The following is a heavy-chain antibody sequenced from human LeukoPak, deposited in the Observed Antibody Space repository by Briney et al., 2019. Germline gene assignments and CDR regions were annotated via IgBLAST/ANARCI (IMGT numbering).Heavy chain of an antibody. CDR3: ARGRAEGVITGTPFDY. CDR2: TYYRSSKWYN. D-gene: IGHD1-20*01. J-gene: IGHJ4*02. Sequence: SQTLSLTCAISGDIVRSDSAAWNWIRQSPSRGLEWLGRTYYRSSKWYNDYAVSLKSRITINPDTSKNQFSLQLNSVTPEDTAVYYCARGRAEGVITGTPFDYWGQGTLVTVSS. CDR1: GDIVRSDSAA. V-gene: IGHV6-1*01.